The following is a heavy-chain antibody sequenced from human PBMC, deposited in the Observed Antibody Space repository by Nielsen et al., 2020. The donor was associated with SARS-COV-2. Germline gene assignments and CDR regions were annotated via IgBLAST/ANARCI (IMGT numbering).Heavy chain of an antibody. CDR3: ARGLPGYTSGWDS. V-gene: IGHV1-58*01. D-gene: IGHD6-19*01. CDR2: IVVGSGNT. CDR1: GFTFMSSV. J-gene: IGHJ4*02. Sequence: SVKVSCKASGFTFMSSVVQWVRQARGQRLEWIGWIVVGSGNTEYAQKFQERVTITRDMSTSTAYMELSSLRSEDTAVYYCARGLPGYTSGWDSWGQGTLVIVSS.